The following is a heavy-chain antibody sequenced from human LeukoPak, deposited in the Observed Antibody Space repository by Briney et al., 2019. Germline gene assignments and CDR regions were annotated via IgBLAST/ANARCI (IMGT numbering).Heavy chain of an antibody. D-gene: IGHD6-19*01. J-gene: IGHJ4*02. Sequence: GGSLRLSCTASGFTFGDYAMSWFRQAPGKGLEWVSAISGSGGSTYYADSVKGRFTISRDNSKNTLYLQMNSLRAEDTAVYYCAKESGIAVAGFFDYWGQGTLVTVSS. CDR3: AKESGIAVAGFFDY. CDR2: ISGSGGST. CDR1: GFTFGDYA. V-gene: IGHV3-23*01.